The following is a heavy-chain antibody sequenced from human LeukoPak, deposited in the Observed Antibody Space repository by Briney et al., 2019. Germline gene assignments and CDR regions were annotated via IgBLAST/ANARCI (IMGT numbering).Heavy chain of an antibody. CDR2: ISGSGGST. CDR3: AKGLGLLWFGKLIPFDY. V-gene: IGHV3-23*01. CDR1: GFTFSSYA. Sequence: PGGSLRLSCAASGFTFSSYAMSWVRQAPGKGLEWVSAISGSGGSTYYADSVKGRFTISRDNSKNTLYLQMNSLRAEDTAVYYCAKGLGLLWFGKLIPFDYWGQGTLVTVSS. D-gene: IGHD3-10*01. J-gene: IGHJ4*02.